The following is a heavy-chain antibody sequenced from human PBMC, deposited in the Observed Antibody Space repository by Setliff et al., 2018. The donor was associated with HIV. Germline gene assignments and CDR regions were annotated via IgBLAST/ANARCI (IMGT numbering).Heavy chain of an antibody. CDR2: IFRTSDYM. D-gene: IGHD6-19*01. CDR3: TRGRDSSGWYDA. J-gene: IGHJ5*02. V-gene: IGHV3-21*01. Sequence: GESLTISCVASGFAFNTYDMNWVRQAPGKGLEWVSFIFRTSDYMDYRDSVKGRFTISRDNAKSSLYLQMNSLRAEDTAVYYCTRGRDSSGWYDAWGQGTLVTVSS. CDR1: GFAFNTYD.